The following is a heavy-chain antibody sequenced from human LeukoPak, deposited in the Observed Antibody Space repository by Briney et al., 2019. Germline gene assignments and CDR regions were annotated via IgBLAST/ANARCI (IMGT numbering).Heavy chain of an antibody. V-gene: IGHV3-74*01. J-gene: IGHJ5*02. CDR1: GFTFSSYW. D-gene: IGHD3-9*01. Sequence: GGSLRLSCAASGFTFSSYWMHWVRQAPGKGLVWVSRINSDGSSTSYADSVKGRFTISRDNAKNTLYLQMNSLRAEDTAVYYCARAAELRYFDWLTPRPRFDPWGQGTLVTVSS. CDR2: INSDGSST. CDR3: ARAAELRYFDWLTPRPRFDP.